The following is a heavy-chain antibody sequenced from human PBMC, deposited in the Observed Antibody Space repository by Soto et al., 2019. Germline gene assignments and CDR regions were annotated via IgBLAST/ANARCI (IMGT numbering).Heavy chain of an antibody. Sequence: SETLSLTCTVSGGSISSSSYYWGWIRQPPGKGLEWIGSIYYSGSTYYNPSLKSRVTISVDTSKNQFSLKLSSVTAADTAVYYCAGHSMYFTTDYWGQGTLVTVSS. J-gene: IGHJ4*02. V-gene: IGHV4-39*01. CDR3: AGHSMYFTTDY. CDR2: IYYSGST. D-gene: IGHD2-8*01. CDR1: GGSISSSSYY.